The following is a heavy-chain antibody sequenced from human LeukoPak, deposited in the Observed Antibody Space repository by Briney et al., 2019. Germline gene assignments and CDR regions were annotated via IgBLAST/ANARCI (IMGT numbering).Heavy chain of an antibody. CDR2: INPNSGGT. V-gene: IGHV1-2*02. CDR1: GYTFTGYY. CDR3: AGDDTVTRGFDY. D-gene: IGHD4-17*01. Sequence: ASVKVSCKASGYTFTGYYMHWVRQAPGQGLEWMGWINPNSGGTNYAQKLQGRVTMTTDTSTSTAYMELRSLRSDDTAVYYCAGDDTVTRGFDYWGQGTLVTVSS. J-gene: IGHJ4*02.